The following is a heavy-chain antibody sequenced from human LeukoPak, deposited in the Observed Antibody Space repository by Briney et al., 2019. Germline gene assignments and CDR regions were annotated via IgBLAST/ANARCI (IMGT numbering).Heavy chain of an antibody. D-gene: IGHD2-8*01. Sequence: GGSLRLSCAASGFTFSDYYMSWIRQAPGKGLEWVSYIGSGGANIYYSDSVKGRFTISRDNARNSLYLQMSNLRADDTAVYYCARDPSMYASPFDYWGQGTLVTVSS. CDR3: ARDPSMYASPFDY. CDR1: GFTFSDYY. V-gene: IGHV3-11*01. J-gene: IGHJ4*02. CDR2: IGSGGANI.